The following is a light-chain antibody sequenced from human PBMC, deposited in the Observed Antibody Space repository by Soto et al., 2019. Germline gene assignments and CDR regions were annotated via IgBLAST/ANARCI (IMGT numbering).Light chain of an antibody. J-gene: IGLJ2*01. V-gene: IGLV1-40*01. Sequence: QSVLTQPPSVSGAPGQRVTISCTGSSSNIGAGYDVHWYQQLPGTAPKLVIYGNRNRPSGVPDRFSGSKSGTSASLAITGLQAEDEADCYCQSYDSSLSGSKVVFGGGTKVTVL. CDR1: SSNIGAGYD. CDR2: GNR. CDR3: QSYDSSLSGSKVV.